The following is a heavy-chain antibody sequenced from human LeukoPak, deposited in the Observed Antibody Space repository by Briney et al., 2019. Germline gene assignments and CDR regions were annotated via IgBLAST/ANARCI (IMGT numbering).Heavy chain of an antibody. J-gene: IGHJ6*03. CDR2: IYTSGST. Sequence: SETLSLTCTVSGGSISSYYLSWIRQPAGKGLEWIGRIYTSGSTNYNPSLKSRVTMSVDMSKNQFSLKLSSVTAADTAVYYCARVVKHCSGGSCYSYYYYYMDVWGKGTTVTVSS. CDR3: ARVVKHCSGGSCYSYYYYYMDV. V-gene: IGHV4-4*07. CDR1: GGSISSYY. D-gene: IGHD2-15*01.